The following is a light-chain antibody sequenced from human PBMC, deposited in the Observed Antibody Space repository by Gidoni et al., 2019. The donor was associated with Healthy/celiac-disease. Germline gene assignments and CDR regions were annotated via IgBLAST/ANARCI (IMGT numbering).Light chain of an antibody. J-gene: IGKJ1*01. CDR1: VSSSY. Sequence: VSSSYLAWYQQKPGQAPRLLIYGASSRATGIPDRFSGSGSGTDFTLTISRLEPEDFAVYYCQQYGSSPRTFGQGTKVEIK. CDR3: QQYGSSPRT. V-gene: IGKV3-20*01. CDR2: GAS.